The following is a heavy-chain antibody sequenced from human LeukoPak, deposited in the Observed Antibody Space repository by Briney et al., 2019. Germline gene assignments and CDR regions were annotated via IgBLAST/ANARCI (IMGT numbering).Heavy chain of an antibody. CDR1: IGSISDYY. Sequence: SETLSLTCTVYIGSISDYYWSCIRQTPGKGLEWIGYIYYSGTTKYNPSLQSRVTISVDTSKNQLTLKQSWVTGDDAAVYYCTYIRNRIIDTFDMGGQGTMVTISS. D-gene: IGHD1-14*01. J-gene: IGHJ3*02. V-gene: IGHV4-59*08. CDR3: TYIRNRIIDTFDM. CDR2: IYYSGTT.